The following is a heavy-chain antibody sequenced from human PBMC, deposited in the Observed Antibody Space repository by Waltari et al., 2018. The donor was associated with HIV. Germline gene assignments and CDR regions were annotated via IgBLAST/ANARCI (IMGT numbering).Heavy chain of an antibody. J-gene: IGHJ4*02. D-gene: IGHD3-9*01. CDR2: INPSGGST. V-gene: IGHV1-46*01. Sequence: QVQLVQSGAEVKKPGASVKVSCKASGYTFTSYYMHWVRQAPGQGLEWMGIINPSGGSTSYAQKFQGRVTMTRDTSTSTVYMELSSLRSEDTAVYYCARGRDSRARYYDILTYWGQGTLVTVSS. CDR1: GYTFTSYY. CDR3: ARGRDSRARYYDILTY.